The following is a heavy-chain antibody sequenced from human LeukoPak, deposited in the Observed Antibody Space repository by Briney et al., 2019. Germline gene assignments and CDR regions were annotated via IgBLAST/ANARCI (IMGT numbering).Heavy chain of an antibody. D-gene: IGHD3-22*01. Sequence: GGSLRLSCAASGFTFSSYSMNRVRQAPGKGLEWVSSISSSSSYIYYADSVKGRFTISRDNAKNSLYLQMNSLRAEDTAVYYCARSLPAYDSLDYWGQGTLVTVSS. J-gene: IGHJ4*02. CDR2: ISSSSSYI. CDR3: ARSLPAYDSLDY. V-gene: IGHV3-21*01. CDR1: GFTFSSYS.